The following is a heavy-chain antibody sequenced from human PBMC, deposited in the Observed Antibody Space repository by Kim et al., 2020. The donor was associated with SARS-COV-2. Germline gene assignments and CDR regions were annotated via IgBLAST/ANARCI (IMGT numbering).Heavy chain of an antibody. V-gene: IGHV3-43*02. CDR2: ISGDGGST. Sequence: GGSLRLSCAASGFTFDPYAMHWVRQAPGKGLEWVCLISGDGGSTYYADSVKGRFTISRDNSKNSLYLQMNSLRTEDTALYYCSKELWSGYFYGLDVWGQGTTVTVSS. D-gene: IGHD3-3*01. CDR3: SKELWSGYFYGLDV. CDR1: GFTFDPYA. J-gene: IGHJ6*02.